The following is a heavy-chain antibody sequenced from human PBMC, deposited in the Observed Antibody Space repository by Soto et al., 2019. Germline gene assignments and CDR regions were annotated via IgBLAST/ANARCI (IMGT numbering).Heavy chain of an antibody. J-gene: IGHJ4*02. CDR1: GGSISSYY. CDR3: ARSYGDYVFDY. D-gene: IGHD4-17*01. Sequence: PSETLSLTCTVSGGSISSYYWSWIRQPPGKGLKWIGYIYYSGSTNYNPSLKSRVTISVDTSKNQFSLKLSSVTAADTAVYYCARSYGDYVFDYWGPGTLVTVS. CDR2: IYYSGST. V-gene: IGHV4-59*08.